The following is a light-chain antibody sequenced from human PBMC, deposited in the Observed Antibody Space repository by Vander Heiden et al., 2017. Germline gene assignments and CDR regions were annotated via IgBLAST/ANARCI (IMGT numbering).Light chain of an antibody. V-gene: IGLV1-51*01. CDR3: GTWDSSLTAVV. J-gene: IGLJ2*01. CDR2: DNN. Sequence: QSVLTPPPSVSAAPGQKVTISCSGSSSNIGNNYVSWYQQLPGTAPKPLIYDNNKRPSGIPDRFSGSKSGTSATLGITGLQTGDEADYYCGTWDSSLTAVVFGGGTKLTVL. CDR1: SSNIGNNY.